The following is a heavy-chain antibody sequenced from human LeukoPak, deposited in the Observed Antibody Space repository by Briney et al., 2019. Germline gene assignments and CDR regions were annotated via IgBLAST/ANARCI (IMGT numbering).Heavy chain of an antibody. CDR1: GDSISSGGYY. Sequence: SETLSLACTVSGDSISSGGYYWSWIRQHPGKGLEWIGYIYYSGSTYYNPSLKSRVTISVDTSKNQFSLKLSSVTAADTAVYYCARGAMGMTTKIPPDYWGQGTLVTVFS. D-gene: IGHD4-17*01. CDR2: IYYSGST. J-gene: IGHJ4*02. CDR3: ARGAMGMTTKIPPDY. V-gene: IGHV4-31*03.